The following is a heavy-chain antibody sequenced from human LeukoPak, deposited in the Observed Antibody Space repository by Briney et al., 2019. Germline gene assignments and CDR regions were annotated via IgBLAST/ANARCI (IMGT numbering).Heavy chain of an antibody. D-gene: IGHD6-13*01. CDR1: GFTFSSYA. CDR3: ARDKVEWQQLPEGLVPPDV. J-gene: IGHJ6*04. Sequence: GRSLRLSCAASGFTFSSYAMHWVRQAPGKGLEWVAFISYDGSNKYYADSVKGRFTISRDNSKNTLYLQMNSLRAEDTAVYYCARDKVEWQQLPEGLVPPDVWGKGTTVTVSS. V-gene: IGHV3-30*01. CDR2: ISYDGSNK.